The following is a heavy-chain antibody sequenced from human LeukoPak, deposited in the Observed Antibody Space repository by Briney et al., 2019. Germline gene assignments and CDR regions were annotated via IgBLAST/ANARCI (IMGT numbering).Heavy chain of an antibody. J-gene: IGHJ4*02. CDR1: GFTFSTYA. CDR2: ISYDGTNK. D-gene: IGHD4-11*01. Sequence: GGSLRLSCAASGFTFSTYAIHWVRQAPGKGLEWVAVISYDGTNKNYADSVKGRFTISRDNSKNTLYLQLNSLRAEDTAVYYCARDRTPSWSAYSNPTFHYWGQGTLVTVSS. CDR3: ARDRTPSWSAYSNPTFHY. V-gene: IGHV3-30*07.